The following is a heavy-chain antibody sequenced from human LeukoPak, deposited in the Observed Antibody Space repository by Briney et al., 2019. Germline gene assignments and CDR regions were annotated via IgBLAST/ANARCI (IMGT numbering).Heavy chain of an antibody. CDR3: ARVSPYAQWLAPGYYYGMDV. D-gene: IGHD6-19*01. CDR1: GYTFTSYG. J-gene: IGHJ6*02. V-gene: IGHV1-18*01. CDR2: ISAYNGNT. Sequence: ASVKVSCKASGYTFTSYGISWVRQAPAQWLEWMGWISAYNGNTNYAQKLQGRVTMTTDTSTSTAYMELRSLRSDNTAVYYCARVSPYAQWLAPGYYYGMDVWGQGTTVTVSS.